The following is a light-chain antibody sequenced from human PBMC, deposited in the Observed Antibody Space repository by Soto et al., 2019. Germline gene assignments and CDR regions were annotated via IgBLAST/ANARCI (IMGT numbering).Light chain of an antibody. J-gene: IGLJ2*01. CDR2: DVN. V-gene: IGLV2-14*03. Sequence: QSALTQPASMSGSPGQSITISCTGTSSDVGAYNYVSWYQRQPGKAPKLIIYDVNNRPSGVSDRFSGSKSGNTASLSISGLQAEDEADYFCCSYTSSSTLLFGGGTKVTVL. CDR1: SSDVGAYNY. CDR3: CSYTSSSTLL.